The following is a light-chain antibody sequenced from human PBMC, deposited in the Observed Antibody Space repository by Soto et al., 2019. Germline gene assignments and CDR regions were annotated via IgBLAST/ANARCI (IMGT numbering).Light chain of an antibody. CDR3: QHYTSYSDA. CDR1: QTISSW. J-gene: IGKJ1*01. Sequence: DIQMTQSPSTLSGSVGDRVAITCRASQTISSWLAWYQQKPGKAPKLLIYKASTLKSGVPSRFSGSVSATDFALTTGSLHTDNFATYYRQHYTSYSDAFGQGGKVDI. V-gene: IGKV1-5*03. CDR2: KAS.